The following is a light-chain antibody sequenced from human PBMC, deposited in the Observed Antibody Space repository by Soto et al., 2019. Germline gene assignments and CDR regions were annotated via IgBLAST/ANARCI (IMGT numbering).Light chain of an antibody. J-gene: IGLJ3*02. V-gene: IGLV2-14*01. CDR1: SSDVGDYNY. CDR2: EVT. Sequence: QSALTQPASVSGSPGQSITISCTGTSSDVGDYNYVSWYQQHPGKAPKLIIYEVTNRPSGVSDRFSGSKSGNTASLTISGLQAEDEADYYCSSYAGSSTPWVFGGGTKLTVL. CDR3: SSYAGSSTPWV.